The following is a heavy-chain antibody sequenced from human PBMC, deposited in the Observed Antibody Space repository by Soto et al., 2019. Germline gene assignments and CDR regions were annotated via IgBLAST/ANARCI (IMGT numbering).Heavy chain of an antibody. CDR2: ISAYNGNT. J-gene: IGHJ4*02. CDR1: GYTFTSYG. Sequence: ASVKVSCKASGYTFTSYGISWVRQAPGQGLERMGWISAYNGNTNYAQKLQGRVTMTTDTSTSTAYMELRSLRSDDTAVYYCSRVHVLRYIDCLCDFDYWSQGAPDSVSS. D-gene: IGHD3-9*01. V-gene: IGHV1-18*01. CDR3: SRVHVLRYIDCLCDFDY.